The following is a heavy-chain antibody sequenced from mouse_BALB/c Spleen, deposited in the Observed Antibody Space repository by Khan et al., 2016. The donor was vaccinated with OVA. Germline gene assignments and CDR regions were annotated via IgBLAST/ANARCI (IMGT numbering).Heavy chain of an antibody. V-gene: IGHV2-6*02. Sequence: QVQLKESGPGLVAPSQSLSITCTVSGFSLTSYGVHWVRQPPGKGLEWLVVIWSDGFTTYNSALKSRLSISKDNSKSQIFLKMNSLQTDDIAMYYCARGIYYFGSRYMDYWGQGTSVTVSS. CDR3: ARGIYYFGSRYMDY. J-gene: IGHJ4*01. CDR2: IWSDGFT. D-gene: IGHD1-1*01. CDR1: GFSLTSYG.